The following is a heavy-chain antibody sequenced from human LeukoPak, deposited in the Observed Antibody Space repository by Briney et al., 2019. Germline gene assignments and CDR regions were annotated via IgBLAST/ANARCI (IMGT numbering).Heavy chain of an antibody. CDR1: GFTFNDCY. CDR2: INPDGSVE. V-gene: IGHV3-7*01. J-gene: IGHJ4*02. CDR3: AKGGSSDWSF. D-gene: IGHD6-19*01. Sequence: GGSLRLSCAASGFTFNDCYMSWVRQAPGRGLEWVANINPDGSVEYYVDSSKGRFTISRDNAKNSLYLQLDSLRVEDTAVYYCAKGGSSDWSFGGQGTLVTVSS.